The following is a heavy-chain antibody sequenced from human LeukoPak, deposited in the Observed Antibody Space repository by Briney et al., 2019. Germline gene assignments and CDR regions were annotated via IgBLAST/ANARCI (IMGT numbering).Heavy chain of an antibody. V-gene: IGHV1-69*06. J-gene: IGHJ4*02. Sequence: SVKVSCKASGGTFSSYAISWVRQAPGQGLEWMGGIIPIFGTANYAQKFQGRVTITADKSTSTAYMELSSLRSEDTAVYYCARACSGGSCYSDSDYWGQGTLVTVSS. D-gene: IGHD2-15*01. CDR2: IIPIFGTA. CDR3: ARACSGGSCYSDSDY. CDR1: GGTFSSYA.